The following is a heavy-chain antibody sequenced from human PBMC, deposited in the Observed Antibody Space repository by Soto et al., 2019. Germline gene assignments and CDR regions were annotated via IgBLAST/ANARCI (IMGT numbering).Heavy chain of an antibody. CDR1: GGTFSSYA. Sequence: QVQLVQSGAEVKKPGSSVKVSCKASGGTFSSYAISWVRQAPGQGLEWMGGIIPIFGTANYAQKFLGRVTITADESTSTAYMELSSLRSEDTAVYYCARSILSGHLWYGWFDPWGQGTLVTDSS. D-gene: IGHD3-3*01. CDR2: IIPIFGTA. CDR3: ARSILSGHLWYGWFDP. V-gene: IGHV1-69*12. J-gene: IGHJ5*02.